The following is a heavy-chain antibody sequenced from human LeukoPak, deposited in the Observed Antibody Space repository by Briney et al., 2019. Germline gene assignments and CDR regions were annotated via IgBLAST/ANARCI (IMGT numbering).Heavy chain of an antibody. CDR1: GGSISSSY. J-gene: IGHJ5*02. Sequence: SETLSLTCSVSGGSISSSYWSWIRQPPGKGLEWIGYIYYSGNTNYNPSLGSRVTISVDTSKTQFSLKLSSVTTADTAVYYCARTSFELGYCSGGSCYFGTFDPWGQGTLVTVSS. CDR2: IYYSGNT. CDR3: ARTSFELGYCSGGSCYFGTFDP. D-gene: IGHD2-15*01. V-gene: IGHV4-59*08.